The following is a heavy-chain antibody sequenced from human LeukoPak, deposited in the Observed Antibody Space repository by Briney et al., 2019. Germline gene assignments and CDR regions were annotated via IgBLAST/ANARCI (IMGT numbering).Heavy chain of an antibody. CDR1: GFTFSNAY. V-gene: IGHV3-33*08. D-gene: IGHD3-10*01. CDR3: AREPGVTGYYFDY. Sequence: SGGSLRLSCAASGFTFSNAYMNWVRQAPGKGLEWVAVIWYDGSDEYYADSVKGRFTISRDNSKNTLYLQMNSLRAEDTAVYYCAREPGVTGYYFDYWGQGTLVTVSS. CDR2: IWYDGSDE. J-gene: IGHJ4*02.